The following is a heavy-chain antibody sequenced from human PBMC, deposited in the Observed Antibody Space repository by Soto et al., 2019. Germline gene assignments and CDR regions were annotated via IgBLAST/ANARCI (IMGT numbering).Heavy chain of an antibody. V-gene: IGHV4-31*01. Sequence: QVQLQESGPGLVKPSQTLSLTCTVSGGSISSGGYYWTWIRQHSGKGLEWIGYMFYSGSTYYNPSLNTQVTITIYTSKSQFSLKLSSVTVADTAVYYCEGRGRGFYPYYFDYWGQGTLVTVSS. CDR2: MFYSGST. J-gene: IGHJ4*02. D-gene: IGHD3-22*01. CDR1: GGSISSGGYY. CDR3: EGRGRGFYPYYFDY.